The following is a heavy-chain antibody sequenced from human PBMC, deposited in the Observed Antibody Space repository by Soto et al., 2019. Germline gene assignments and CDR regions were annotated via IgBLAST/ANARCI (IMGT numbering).Heavy chain of an antibody. D-gene: IGHD3-3*01. CDR3: ARGKRFLAWLSFDY. Sequence: ASVKVSCKASGYTFTSYDINWVRQATGQGLEWMGWIIPNFGNANYAQKFQGRVTITTNESTSTAYMELSSLRSEDTAVYYCARGKRFLAWLSFDYWGQGTLVTVSS. V-gene: IGHV1-8*01. CDR1: GYTFTSYD. J-gene: IGHJ4*02. CDR2: IIPNFGNA.